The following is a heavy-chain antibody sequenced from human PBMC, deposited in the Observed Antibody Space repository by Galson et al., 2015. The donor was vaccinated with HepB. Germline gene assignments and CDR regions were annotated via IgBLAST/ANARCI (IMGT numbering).Heavy chain of an antibody. CDR2: ISRTAHNI. V-gene: IGHV3-48*03. Sequence: SLRLSCAASGFTFSSYEMNWVRQAPGKGLEWVSYISRTAHNILYTDSVKGRFTISRDDAKNSLYLQMNSLRAEDTALYYCVRDGSYNFDYWGQGTLVTAS. CDR3: VRDGSYNFDY. CDR1: GFTFSSYE. D-gene: IGHD3-10*01. J-gene: IGHJ4*02.